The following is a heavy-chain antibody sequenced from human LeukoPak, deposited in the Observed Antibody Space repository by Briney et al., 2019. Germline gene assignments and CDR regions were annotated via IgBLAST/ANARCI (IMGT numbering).Heavy chain of an antibody. Sequence: SETLSLTCTVSGGSISSYYWSWIRQPPGKGLEWIGYIYYSGSTNYNPSLKSRVAISVDTSKNQFSLKLSSVTAADTAVYYCARSFSGSYFPYYYYMDVWGEGTTVTVSS. D-gene: IGHD1-26*01. CDR2: IYYSGST. V-gene: IGHV4-59*01. J-gene: IGHJ6*03. CDR3: ARSFSGSYFPYYYYMDV. CDR1: GGSISSYY.